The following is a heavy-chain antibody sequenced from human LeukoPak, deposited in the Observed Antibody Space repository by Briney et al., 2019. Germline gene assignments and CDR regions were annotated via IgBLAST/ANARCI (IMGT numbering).Heavy chain of an antibody. J-gene: IGHJ4*02. V-gene: IGHV3-21*01. D-gene: IGHD5-24*01. CDR1: GFTFSSYS. CDR2: ISSSSSYI. Sequence: GGSLRLSCAASGFTFSSYSMNWVRQAPGKGLEWVSSISSSSSYIYYADSVKGRFTISRDNAKNSLYLQMNSLRAEDTVVYYCARAEEGDGYNIDYWGQGTLVTVSS. CDR3: ARAEEGDGYNIDY.